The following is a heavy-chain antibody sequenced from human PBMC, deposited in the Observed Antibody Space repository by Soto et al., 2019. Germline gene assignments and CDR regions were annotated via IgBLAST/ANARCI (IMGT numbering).Heavy chain of an antibody. J-gene: IGHJ4*02. CDR2: IYYSGST. D-gene: IGHD1-1*01. CDR1: GGSISSYY. CDR3: ARVDWNDEYFDY. V-gene: IGHV4-59*01. Sequence: LETLSLTCTVSGGSISSYYWSWIRQPPGKGLEWIGYIYYSGSTNYNPSLKSRVTISVDTSKNQFSLKLSSVTAADTAVYYCARVDWNDEYFDYGGQGTLVTDSS.